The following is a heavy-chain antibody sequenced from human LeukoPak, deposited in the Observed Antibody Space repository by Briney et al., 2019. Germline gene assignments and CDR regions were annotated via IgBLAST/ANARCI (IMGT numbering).Heavy chain of an antibody. CDR1: GGSISRGNW. V-gene: IGHV4-4*02. Sequence: SGTLSLTCVVSGGSISRGNWWSWVRQSPGKGLEWIGEIYHTGSTNYNPSLKSRVTISVDKSKNQFSLRLSSVTAADTAVYYCATGELRNFDWLLKGGGYWGQGTLVTVSS. J-gene: IGHJ4*02. CDR3: ATGELRNFDWLLKGGGY. D-gene: IGHD3-9*01. CDR2: IYHTGST.